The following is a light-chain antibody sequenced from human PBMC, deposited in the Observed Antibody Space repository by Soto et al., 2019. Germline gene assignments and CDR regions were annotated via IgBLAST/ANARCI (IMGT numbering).Light chain of an antibody. CDR2: GAS. J-gene: IGKJ3*01. CDR3: QQYGSSPL. CDR1: QSVSSSY. V-gene: IGKV3-20*01. Sequence: EIVLTQSPSTLSLSPGERATLSCRASQSVSSSYLAWYQQKPGQAPRLLIYGASSRATGIPDRFSGSGSGTDFTLTISRLEPEDFAVYYCQQYGSSPLFGPGTKVDIK.